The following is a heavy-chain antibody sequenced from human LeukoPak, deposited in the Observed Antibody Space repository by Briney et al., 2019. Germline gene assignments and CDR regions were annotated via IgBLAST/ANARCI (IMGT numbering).Heavy chain of an antibody. CDR2: INGDGTSK. CDR3: ARGCRSTSCSIDY. V-gene: IGHV3-74*01. CDR1: RFTFSSYR. J-gene: IGHJ4*02. Sequence: GGSLRLSCAASRFTFSSYRMHWVRQVPGKGLLWVARINGDGTSKTYADSVKGRFTISRDNAKNTLYLQMNSLRAEDTAVYYCARGCRSTSCSIDYWGQGTLVTVSS. D-gene: IGHD2-2*01.